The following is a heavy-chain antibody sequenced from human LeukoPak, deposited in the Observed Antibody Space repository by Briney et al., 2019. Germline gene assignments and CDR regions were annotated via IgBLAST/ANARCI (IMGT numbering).Heavy chain of an antibody. CDR3: ALPVDIAANVDY. CDR1: GGTFSSYA. V-gene: IGHV1-69*04. J-gene: IGHJ4*02. CDR2: IIPIPGIA. Sequence: GSSVKVSCKASGGTFSSYAISWVRQAPGQGLEWMGRIIPIPGIANYAQKFQGRVTITADKSTSTAYMELSSLRSEDTAVYYCALPVDIAANVDYWGQGTLVTVSS. D-gene: IGHD5-12*01.